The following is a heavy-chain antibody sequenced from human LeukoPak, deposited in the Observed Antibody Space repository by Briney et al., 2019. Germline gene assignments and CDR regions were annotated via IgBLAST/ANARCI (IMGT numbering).Heavy chain of an antibody. Sequence: GRSLRLSCAASGFTFSSYAMHWVRQAPGKGLEWVAVISYDGSNKYYADSVKGRFTISRDNSKNTLYLQTNSLRAEDTAVYYCARGYCSGGSCSTIDYWGQGTLVTVSS. D-gene: IGHD2-15*01. J-gene: IGHJ4*02. V-gene: IGHV3-30-3*01. CDR3: ARGYCSGGSCSTIDY. CDR1: GFTFSSYA. CDR2: ISYDGSNK.